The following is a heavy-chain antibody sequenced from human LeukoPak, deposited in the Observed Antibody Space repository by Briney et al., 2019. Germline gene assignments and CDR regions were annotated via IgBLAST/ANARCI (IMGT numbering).Heavy chain of an antibody. CDR2: IYHSGST. CDR1: GGSISSGGYS. J-gene: IGHJ5*02. CDR3: ARIVYSYDSSGYSNWFDP. D-gene: IGHD3-22*01. Sequence: SETLSLTCAVSGGSISSGGYSWSWIRQPPGKGLEWIGYIYHSGSTYYNPSLKSRVTISVDRSKNQFSLKLSSVTAADTAVYYCARIVYSYDSSGYSNWFDPWGQGTLVTVSS. V-gene: IGHV4-30-2*01.